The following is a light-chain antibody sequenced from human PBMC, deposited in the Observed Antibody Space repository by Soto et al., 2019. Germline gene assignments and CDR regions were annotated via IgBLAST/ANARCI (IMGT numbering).Light chain of an antibody. CDR2: GAS. V-gene: IGKV3-15*01. CDR1: QSVSSN. CDR3: QQYNNWPHT. J-gene: IGKJ2*01. Sequence: EIVMTQSPATLSVSPGERATLSCRASQSVSSNLAWYQQKPGQAPRLLIYGASTRATGIPARFSVSGSGTKFTLTISSLQSEDFAVYYCQQYNNWPHTFGQGTKLEIK.